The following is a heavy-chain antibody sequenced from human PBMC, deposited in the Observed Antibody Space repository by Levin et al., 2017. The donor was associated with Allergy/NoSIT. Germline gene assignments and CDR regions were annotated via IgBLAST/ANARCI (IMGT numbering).Heavy chain of an antibody. CDR2: VISDGSIT. CDR3: ARGGCSSTSCLDN. Sequence: GGSLRLSCAASGFTFCNYYTHWVRQAPGKGLVWVSRVISDGSITDYADSVKGRFTISRDNARNMLYLQMNNLRAEDTAVYYCARGGCSSTSCLDNWGQGILVTVSS. D-gene: IGHD2-2*01. J-gene: IGHJ4*02. V-gene: IGHV3-74*01. CDR1: GFTFCNYY.